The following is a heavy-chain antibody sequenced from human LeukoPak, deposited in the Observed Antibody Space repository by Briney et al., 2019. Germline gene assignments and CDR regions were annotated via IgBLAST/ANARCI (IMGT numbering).Heavy chain of an antibody. CDR2: INHSGST. V-gene: IGHV4-34*01. J-gene: IGHJ4*02. CDR1: GGSFSGYY. CDR3: ARGGGSGSYHYFDY. Sequence: SETLSLTCAVYGGSFSGYYWSWIRQPPGKGLEWIGEINHSGSTNYNPSLKSRVTISVDTSKNQFSLKPSSVTAADTAVYYCARGGGSGSYHYFDYWGQGTLDTVSS. D-gene: IGHD3-10*01.